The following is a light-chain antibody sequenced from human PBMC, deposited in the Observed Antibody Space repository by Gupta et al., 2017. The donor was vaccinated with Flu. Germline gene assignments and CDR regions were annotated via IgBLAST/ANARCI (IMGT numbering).Light chain of an antibody. CDR1: HPIHNY. V-gene: IGKV1-9*01. J-gene: IGKJ4*01. CDR2: AAS. Sequence: DIQLTQSPSFLSASVGDRVTVTCRASHPIHNYLAWYQQKPGTVPKLLIYAASTLQSGVPSRFSGSGSGTEFTLTIGSLQPEESATYYCQQRNSYPFTFGGGTKVEIK. CDR3: QQRNSYPFT.